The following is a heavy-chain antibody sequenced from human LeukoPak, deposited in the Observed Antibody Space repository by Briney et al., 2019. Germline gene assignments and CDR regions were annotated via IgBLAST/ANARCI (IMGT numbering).Heavy chain of an antibody. Sequence: GGSLRLPCAASGYTVSDHYMDWVRQAPGKGLEWVSGISGGSGASRYYAESVRGRFTISRDNSKNTLYLQMNSLRAEDTAVYYCAKGTVIVVLDAYWGQGTLVTVSS. D-gene: IGHD3-22*01. CDR2: ISGGSGASR. V-gene: IGHV3-23*01. J-gene: IGHJ4*02. CDR3: AKGTVIVVLDAY. CDR1: GYTVSDHY.